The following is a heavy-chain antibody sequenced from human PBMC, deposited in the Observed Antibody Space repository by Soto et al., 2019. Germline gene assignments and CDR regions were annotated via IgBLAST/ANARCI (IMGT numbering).Heavy chain of an antibody. CDR3: ARADPKAYCGGDCYSYYFDY. V-gene: IGHV4-59*01. J-gene: IGHJ4*02. CDR1: GGSISSYY. Sequence: SETLSLTCTVSGGSISSYYWSWIRQPPGKGLEWIGYIYYSGSTNYNPSLKSRVTISVDTSKNQFSLKLSSVTAADTAVYYCARADPKAYCGGDCYSYYFDYWGQGTLVTVSS. D-gene: IGHD2-21*02. CDR2: IYYSGST.